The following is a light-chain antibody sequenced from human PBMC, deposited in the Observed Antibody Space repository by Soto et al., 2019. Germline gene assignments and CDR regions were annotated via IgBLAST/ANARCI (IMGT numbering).Light chain of an antibody. CDR2: GAS. V-gene: IGKV3-15*01. Sequence: EIVMTQSPATLSASPGERATISCRASQGVSSNLAWYQQKPGQAPMLLISGASTRATGIPARFSGSGSGTAFTLTISSVPSEEFAAYYCQQENSVPFTFGPGTKVDI. CDR3: QQENSVPFT. CDR1: QGVSSN. J-gene: IGKJ3*01.